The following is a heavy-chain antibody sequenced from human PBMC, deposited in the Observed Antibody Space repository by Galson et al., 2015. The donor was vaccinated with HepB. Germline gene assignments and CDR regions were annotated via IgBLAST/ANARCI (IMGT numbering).Heavy chain of an antibody. CDR2: IIPIFGTA. Sequence: SVKVSCKASGGTFSSYAISWVRQAPGQGLEWMGGIIPIFGTANYAQKFQGRVTITADESTSTAYMELSSLRSEDTAVYYCATSGNSGSAPFDYWGQGTLVTVSS. D-gene: IGHD1-26*01. V-gene: IGHV1-69*13. CDR1: GGTFSSYA. J-gene: IGHJ4*02. CDR3: ATSGNSGSAPFDY.